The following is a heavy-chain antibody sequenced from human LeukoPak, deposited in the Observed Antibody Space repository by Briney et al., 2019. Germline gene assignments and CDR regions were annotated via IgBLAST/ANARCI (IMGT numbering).Heavy chain of an antibody. CDR2: INPNSGGT. V-gene: IGHV1-2*02. CDR3: ARGKYSSSFRWFDP. CDR1: GYTFTGYY. J-gene: IGHJ5*02. Sequence: ASVKVSCKASGYTFTGYYMHWVRQAPGQGLEWMGWINPNSGGTNYAQKFQGRVAMTRGTSISTAYMELSRLRSDDTAVYYCARGKYSSSFRWFDPWGQGTLVTVSS. D-gene: IGHD6-6*01.